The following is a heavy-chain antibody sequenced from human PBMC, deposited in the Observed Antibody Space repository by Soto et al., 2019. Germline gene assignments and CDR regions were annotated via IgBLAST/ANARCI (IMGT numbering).Heavy chain of an antibody. J-gene: IGHJ4*02. D-gene: IGHD3-3*02. CDR1: GFTFSTYW. CDR3: ARGAFHNYYVDS. V-gene: IGHV3-74*01. CDR2: IKSDGSST. Sequence: EVQLVESGGDSVQPGGSLRLSCAASGFTFSTYWMHWVRQAPGEGLVWVSRIKSDGSSTSSADSVEGRFTISRDNAKNTVYLHMNSLRADDTAVYYCARGAFHNYYVDSWGQGTLVTVSS.